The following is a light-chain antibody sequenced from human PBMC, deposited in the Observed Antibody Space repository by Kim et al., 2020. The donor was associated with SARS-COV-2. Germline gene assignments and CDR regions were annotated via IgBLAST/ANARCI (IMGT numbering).Light chain of an antibody. J-gene: IGLJ1*01. Sequence: HSITIACTGPSSDVGRYIYVAWYQHPPGKAPELIIFDVSNRPSGISTRFSGSKSGTTASLTISGLQSDDEADFYCSSYTPSATYVFGTVSKVAVL. CDR2: DVS. CDR1: SSDVGRYIY. V-gene: IGLV2-14*03. CDR3: SSYTPSATYV.